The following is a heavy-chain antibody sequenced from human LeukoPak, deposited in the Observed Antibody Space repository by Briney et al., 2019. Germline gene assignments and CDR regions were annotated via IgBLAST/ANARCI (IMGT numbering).Heavy chain of an antibody. CDR1: GFSFSDYT. D-gene: IGHD5-18*01. J-gene: IGHJ4*02. V-gene: IGHV3-21*01. CDR3: ARGYGRADY. CDR2: ISSSSSYI. Sequence: GGSLRLSCAGSGFSFSDYTMNWVRQAPGKGMEWVSSISSSSSYIYYADSVKGRFTISRDNAKNSLYLQMNSLRAEDTAVYYCARGYGRADYWGQGTLVSVSS.